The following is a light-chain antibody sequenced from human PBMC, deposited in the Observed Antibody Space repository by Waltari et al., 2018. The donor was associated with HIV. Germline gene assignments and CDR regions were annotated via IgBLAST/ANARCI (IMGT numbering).Light chain of an antibody. Sequence: QSALTQPASVSGSRGQSVTIFCNGTSSDVGKSQLLSWYQQSPGKAPKVVIYDVTHRPSGVSSRFSASKSGNTASLTISGLQPQDEGDYFCCSYAGSSTYIFGSGTLVTVL. J-gene: IGLJ1*01. CDR2: DVT. CDR3: CSYAGSSTYI. CDR1: SSDVGKSQL. V-gene: IGLV2-23*02.